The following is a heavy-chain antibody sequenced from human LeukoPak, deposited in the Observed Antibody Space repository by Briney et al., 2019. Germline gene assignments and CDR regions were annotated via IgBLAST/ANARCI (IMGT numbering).Heavy chain of an antibody. D-gene: IGHD3-3*01. V-gene: IGHV1-8*01. Sequence: ASVKVSCKASGYTFTCNDINWVRQAPGQGLEWMGWMNPNSGNTGYAQKFQGRVTMTRNTSISTAYMELSSLRSEDTAVYYCARGLLWSGHYWGQGTLVTVSS. J-gene: IGHJ4*02. CDR1: GYTFTCND. CDR2: MNPNSGNT. CDR3: ARGLLWSGHY.